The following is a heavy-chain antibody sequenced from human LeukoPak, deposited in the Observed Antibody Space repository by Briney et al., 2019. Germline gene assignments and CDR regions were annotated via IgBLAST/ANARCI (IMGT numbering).Heavy chain of an antibody. Sequence: SVKVSCRVSGYTLTELSMHWVRQAPGQGLEWMGGIIPIFGTANYAQKFQGRVTITTDESTSTAYMELSSLRSEDTAVYYCARASSGQYPYRFSYWGQGTLVTVSS. J-gene: IGHJ4*02. D-gene: IGHD3-22*01. V-gene: IGHV1-69*05. CDR3: ARASSGQYPYRFSY. CDR2: IIPIFGTA. CDR1: GYTLTELS.